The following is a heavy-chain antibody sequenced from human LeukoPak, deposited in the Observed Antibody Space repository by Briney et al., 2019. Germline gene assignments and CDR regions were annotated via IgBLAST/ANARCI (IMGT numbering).Heavy chain of an antibody. CDR3: ARVCSSISCYGGNFDY. D-gene: IGHD2-2*01. CDR1: GFTFSDHY. J-gene: IGHJ4*02. V-gene: IGHV3-72*01. Sequence: PGRSLRLSCAASGFTFSDHYMDWVRQAPGKGLEWVGRIRNKANSHTTEYAASVKGRFTISRDDSKNSLYLQMNSLKTEDTAVYYCARVCSSISCYGGNFDYWGQGTLVTVSS. CDR2: IRNKANSHTT.